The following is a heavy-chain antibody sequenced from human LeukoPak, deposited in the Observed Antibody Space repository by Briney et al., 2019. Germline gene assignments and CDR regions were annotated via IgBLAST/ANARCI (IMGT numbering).Heavy chain of an antibody. D-gene: IGHD3/OR15-3a*01. CDR2: IIPMFGTT. CDR3: ARGCYDFWSTSRRVVTADSDAFHI. V-gene: IGHV1-69*13. Sequence: GASVKVSCKGSGGTFSSHSITWVRQAPGQGLEWMGGIIPMFGTTNNAQKFQGRVAITADESTSTAYMELTSLRSDDTAMYYCARGCYDFWSTSRRVVTADSDAFHIWGQGTMVTVSS. J-gene: IGHJ3*02. CDR1: GGTFSSHS.